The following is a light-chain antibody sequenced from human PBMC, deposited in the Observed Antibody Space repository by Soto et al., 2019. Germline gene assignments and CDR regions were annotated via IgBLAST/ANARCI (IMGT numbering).Light chain of an antibody. CDR1: SSNIGARYD. Sequence: QPVLTQPPSVSGAPGQRVTISCTGRSSNIGARYDVQWYQQVPGTAPKLLIYGNNNRPSGVPDRFSGSKSGTSASLAITGLQAEDEADYYCQSYDSILSGVVFGGGTKVTVL. CDR3: QSYDSILSGVV. V-gene: IGLV1-40*01. J-gene: IGLJ2*01. CDR2: GNN.